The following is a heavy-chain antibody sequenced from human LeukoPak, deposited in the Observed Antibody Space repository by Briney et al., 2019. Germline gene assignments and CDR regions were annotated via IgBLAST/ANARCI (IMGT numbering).Heavy chain of an antibody. D-gene: IGHD2-15*01. CDR2: MIYSGYT. CDR3: ARRGYCSGGSCYLYYFDY. Sequence: SETLSLTCTVSGGSISSGGYYWSWIRQHPGKGLEWIGYMIYSGYTHYNPSLKSRVTISVDTSKNQFSLKLSSVTAADTAVYYCARRGYCSGGSCYLYYFDYWGQGTLVTVSS. J-gene: IGHJ4*02. CDR1: GGSISSGGYY. V-gene: IGHV4-31*03.